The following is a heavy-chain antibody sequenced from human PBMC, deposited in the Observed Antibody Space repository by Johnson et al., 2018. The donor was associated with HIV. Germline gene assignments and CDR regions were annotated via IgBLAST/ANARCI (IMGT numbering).Heavy chain of an antibody. J-gene: IGHJ3*02. Sequence: VQLVESGGGLVQPGGSLRLSCAASGFTVSSNYAMSWVRQAPGKGLEWVSTISGSGGSTYYADSVKGRFTISRDNSKNTLYLQMNSLRAEDTAVYYCAKALGGYAFDIWGQGTMVTVSS. CDR1: GFTVSSNYA. D-gene: IGHD3-3*01. CDR3: AKALGGYAFDI. V-gene: IGHV3-23*04. CDR2: ISGSGGST.